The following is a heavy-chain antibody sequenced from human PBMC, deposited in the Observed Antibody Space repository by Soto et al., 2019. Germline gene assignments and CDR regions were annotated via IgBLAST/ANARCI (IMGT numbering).Heavy chain of an antibody. J-gene: IGHJ4*02. CDR1: GFTFSSYA. CDR3: AKVATYYYDSSGYYKSY. V-gene: IGHV3-23*01. D-gene: IGHD3-22*01. CDR2: ISGSGGST. Sequence: PGGSLRLSCAASGFTFSSYAMSWVRQAPGKGLEWVSAISGSGGSTYYADSVKGRFTISRDNSKNTLYLQMNSLRAEDTAVYYCAKVATYYYDSSGYYKSYWGQGTLVTVSS.